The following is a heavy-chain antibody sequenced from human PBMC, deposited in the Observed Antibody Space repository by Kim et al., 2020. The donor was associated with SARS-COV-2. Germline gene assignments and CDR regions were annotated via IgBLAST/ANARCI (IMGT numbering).Heavy chain of an antibody. Sequence: GGSLRLSCAASGFTFSSYAMHWVRQAPGKGLEWVAVISYDGSNKYYADSVKGRFTISRDNSKNTLYLQMNSLRAEDTAVYYCALNWTEGAFDIWGQGTMVTVSS. V-gene: IGHV3-30-3*01. D-gene: IGHD1-1*01. CDR1: GFTFSSYA. CDR2: ISYDGSNK. J-gene: IGHJ3*02. CDR3: ALNWTEGAFDI.